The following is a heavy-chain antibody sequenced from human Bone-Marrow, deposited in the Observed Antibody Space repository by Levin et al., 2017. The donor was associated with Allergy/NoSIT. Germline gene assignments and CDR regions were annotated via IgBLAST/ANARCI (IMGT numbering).Heavy chain of an antibody. CDR1: GFTFDDFA. CDR3: AKVPSSFGRSYCFRH. Sequence: GGSLRLSCAASGFTFDDFAMHWVRQAPEKGLEWVSGINWNSNTIDYADSVKGRFTISRDNAKNSLYLQMYSLRPEDTAFYYCAKVPSSFGRSYCFRHWGRGTLVTVSS. CDR2: INWNSNTI. J-gene: IGHJ4*02. D-gene: IGHD3-16*01. V-gene: IGHV3-9*01.